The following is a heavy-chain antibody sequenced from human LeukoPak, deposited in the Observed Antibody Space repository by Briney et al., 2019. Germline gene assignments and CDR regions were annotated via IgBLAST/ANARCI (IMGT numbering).Heavy chain of an antibody. CDR1: GGSISSYY. D-gene: IGHD6-13*01. CDR3: ARGKGSSWRFDY. J-gene: IGHJ4*02. CDR2: IYYSGST. V-gene: IGHV4-59*01. Sequence: SETLSLTCTVSGGSISSYYWSWIRQPPGKRLEWIGYIYYSGSTNYNPSLKSRVTISVDTSKNQFSLKLSSVTAADTAVYYCARGKGSSWRFDYWGQGTLVTVSS.